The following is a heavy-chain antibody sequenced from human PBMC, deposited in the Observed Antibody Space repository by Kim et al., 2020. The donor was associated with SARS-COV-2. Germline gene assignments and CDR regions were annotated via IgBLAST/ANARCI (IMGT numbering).Heavy chain of an antibody. Sequence: SETLSLICTVSSHSTSSGYYWGWIRQSPGKGLEWIGSVHQSSMTYYNSSLRSRVTISIDTSKNQFSLRLNSVTAADTAVYYCTSKYYYDTSGYYYADWWGQGTLVTVSS. CDR2: VHQSSMT. J-gene: IGHJ4*02. D-gene: IGHD3-22*01. V-gene: IGHV4-38-2*02. CDR3: TSKYYYDTSGYYYADW. CDR1: SHSTSSGYY.